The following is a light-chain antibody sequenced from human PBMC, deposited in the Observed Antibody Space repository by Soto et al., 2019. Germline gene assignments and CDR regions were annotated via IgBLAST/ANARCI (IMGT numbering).Light chain of an antibody. CDR3: HQRQSWPRT. CDR1: QYINTR. V-gene: IGKV3-11*01. J-gene: IGKJ1*01. CDR2: QTS. Sequence: EIVLTQSPATLSSFPFDRVTLSFRASQYINTRLAWYQHRPGQSPRPLIYQTSLRAAGIPARFSASGSGTDFTLTISDVQPEDFALYYCHQRQSWPRTFGQGTKVDIK.